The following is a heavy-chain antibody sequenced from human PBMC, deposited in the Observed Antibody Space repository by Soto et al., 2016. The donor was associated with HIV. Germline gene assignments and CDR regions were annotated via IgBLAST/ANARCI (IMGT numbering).Heavy chain of an antibody. D-gene: IGHD2-2*01. J-gene: IGHJ3*01. Sequence: EVQVVESGGGLVKPGGSLRLSCLASGFTFKTFTMNWVRQVPGKGLEWVSSIGTSNYYIYYADSVKGRFTISRDNAKNSVFLQMNALRADDTAMYYCARDDPSRGXCFSISWDQGTRGHRLF. CDR3: ARDDPSRGXCFSIS. CDR2: IGTSNYYI. CDR1: GFTFKTFT. V-gene: IGHV3-21*01.